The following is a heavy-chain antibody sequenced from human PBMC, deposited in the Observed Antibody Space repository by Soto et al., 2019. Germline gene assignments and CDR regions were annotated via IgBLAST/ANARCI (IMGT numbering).Heavy chain of an antibody. D-gene: IGHD2-15*01. CDR2: ISYDGSNK. Sequence: QVQLVESGGGVVQPGRSLRLSCAASGFIFSSYAMHWVRQAPGKGLEWVAVISYDGSNKYYADSVKGRFTISRDNSKNTLYLQMNSLSAEDPAVYYCARTGLLHGMDVWGQGTTVTVSS. V-gene: IGHV3-30-3*01. CDR3: ARTGLLHGMDV. J-gene: IGHJ6*02. CDR1: GFIFSSYA.